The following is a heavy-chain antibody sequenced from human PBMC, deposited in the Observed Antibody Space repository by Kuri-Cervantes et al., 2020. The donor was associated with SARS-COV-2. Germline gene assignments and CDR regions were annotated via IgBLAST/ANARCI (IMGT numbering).Heavy chain of an antibody. J-gene: IGHJ5*02. CDR2: IHHSGST. V-gene: IGHV4-30-4*01. CDR3: ARDNYETGGTDP. Sequence: SETLSLTCTVSDDSVNSGDFYWTWIRQPPGKGLEWIGYIHHSGSTFYSPSLRSRLTLSLDISKNQFSLKLTSVSAADMAVYYCARDNYETGGTDPWGQGILVTVSS. D-gene: IGHD7-27*01. CDR1: DDSVNSGDFY.